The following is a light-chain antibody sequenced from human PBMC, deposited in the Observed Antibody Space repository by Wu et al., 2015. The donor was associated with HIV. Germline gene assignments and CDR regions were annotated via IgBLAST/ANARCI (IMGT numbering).Light chain of an antibody. V-gene: IGKV1-39*01. CDR1: QSIRNY. CDR3: QQYNNWPPQIT. CDR2: GAS. Sequence: DIQTTQSPSSLSASKGDRVTITCRASQSIRNYLNWYQQKPGKAPKLLIYGASSLQSGVPSRFSGSGSGTDFTLTISSLQPEDFAVYYCQQYNNWPPQITFGPGTKVDIK. J-gene: IGKJ3*01.